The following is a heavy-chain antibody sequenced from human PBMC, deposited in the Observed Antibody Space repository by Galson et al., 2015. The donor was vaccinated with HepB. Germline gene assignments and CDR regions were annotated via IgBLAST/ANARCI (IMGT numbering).Heavy chain of an antibody. V-gene: IGHV1-18*04. CDR2: ISAYNGNT. J-gene: IGHJ3*02. CDR3: ARDPITYYDILTGYGDAFDI. D-gene: IGHD3-9*01. CDR1: GYTFTSYG. Sequence: SVKVSCKASGYTFTSYGISWVRQAPGQGLEWMGWISAYNGNTNYAQKLQGRVTMTTDTSTSTAYMELRSLRSDDTAVYYCARDPITYYDILTGYGDAFDIWGQGTMVTVSS.